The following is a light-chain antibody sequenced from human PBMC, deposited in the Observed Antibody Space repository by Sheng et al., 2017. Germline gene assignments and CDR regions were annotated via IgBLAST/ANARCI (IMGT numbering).Light chain of an antibody. CDR1: QSVTSGY. Sequence: EIVLTQSPGTLSLSPGERATLSCRASQSVTSGYLAWYQHKPGQAPRLLIYGASVRATGIPARFSGSGSGTAFTLTVSILQPEDFAVCYCQQYDAWPRTFGQGTKVEIE. CDR3: QQYDAWPRT. V-gene: IGKV3-20*01. J-gene: IGKJ1*01. CDR2: GAS.